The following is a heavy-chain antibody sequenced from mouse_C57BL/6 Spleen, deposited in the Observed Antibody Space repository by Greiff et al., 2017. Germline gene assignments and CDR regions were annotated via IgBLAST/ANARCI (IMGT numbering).Heavy chain of an antibody. J-gene: IGHJ1*03. V-gene: IGHV1-15*01. CDR2: IDPETGGT. CDR1: GYTFTDYE. D-gene: IGHD2-1*01. Sequence: QVHVKQSGAELVRPGASVTLSCKASGYTFTDYEMHWVKQTPVHGLEWIGAIDPETGGTAYNQKFKGKAILTADKSSSTAYMEHRRLTSQDSAVYYCERGECGNYPANWYFDVWGTGTTVTVSS. CDR3: ERGECGNYPANWYFDV.